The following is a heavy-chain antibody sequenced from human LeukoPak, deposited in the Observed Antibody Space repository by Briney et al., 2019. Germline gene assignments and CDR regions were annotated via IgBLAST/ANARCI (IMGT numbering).Heavy chain of an antibody. J-gene: IGHJ4*02. CDR1: GFAFSANA. CDR2: IRGSGVST. CDR3: AKECDYSPGHKFDL. V-gene: IGHV3-23*01. D-gene: IGHD3-10*01. Sequence: GGSLSLPCADSGFAFSANAMSWVRQAPGQGLKSLPHIRGSGVSTYYADSVKGRFTISGDTSRTTLYLQMNGLRAEDTAVYYCAKECDYSPGHKFDLWGQGTLVTVSS.